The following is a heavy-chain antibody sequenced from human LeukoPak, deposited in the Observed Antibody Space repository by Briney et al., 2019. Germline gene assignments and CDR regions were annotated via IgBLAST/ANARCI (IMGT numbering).Heavy chain of an antibody. CDR2: VIPIFGTA. CDR1: GCTFSSYA. J-gene: IGHJ4*02. CDR3: AREVSSSSWVY. Sequence: GASVTVSCKASGCTFSSYAISWVRQAPGQGLEWVGGVIPIFGTANYAQKLQDRVTITADESTSTAYMELSSLRSEDTALYYGAREVSSSSWVYWGEGTLVTVSS. V-gene: IGHV1-69*13. D-gene: IGHD6-6*01.